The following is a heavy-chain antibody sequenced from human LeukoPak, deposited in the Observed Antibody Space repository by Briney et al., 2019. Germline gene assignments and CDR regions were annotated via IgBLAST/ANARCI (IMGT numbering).Heavy chain of an antibody. V-gene: IGHV3-7*01. Sequence: PGGSLRLSCAASGFTFSSYWMSWVRQAPGKGLEWVANIKQDGSEKYYVDSVKGRFTISRDNAKNSLYLQMKGLRAEDTAVYYCARDTGDSRGIIAAAENWYFDLWGRGTLVTVSS. J-gene: IGHJ2*01. CDR2: IKQDGSEK. CDR1: GFTFSSYW. CDR3: ARDTGDSRGIIAAAENWYFDL. D-gene: IGHD6-13*01.